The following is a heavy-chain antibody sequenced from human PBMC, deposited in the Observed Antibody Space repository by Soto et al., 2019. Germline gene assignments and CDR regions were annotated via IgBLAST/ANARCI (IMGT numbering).Heavy chain of an antibody. CDR1: GGSISSYYW. CDR2: IYWDDDK. J-gene: IGHJ4*02. D-gene: IGHD6-19*01. CDR3: AHSPKQWLPVDY. Sequence: TLSLTCTVSGGSISSYYWSWIRQPPGKALEWLALIYWDDDKRYSPSLKSRLTITKDTSKNQVVLTMTNMDPVDTATYYCAHSPKQWLPVDYWGQGTLVTVSS. V-gene: IGHV2-5*08.